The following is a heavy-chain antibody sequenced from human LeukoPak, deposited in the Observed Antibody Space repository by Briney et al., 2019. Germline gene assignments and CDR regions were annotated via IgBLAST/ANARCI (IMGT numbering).Heavy chain of an antibody. CDR2: IYWDDDK. CDR3: AHRLGKQWPTGGGFDY. D-gene: IGHD6-19*01. J-gene: IGHJ4*02. CDR1: GFSLSTSGVG. V-gene: IGHV2-5*02. Sequence: ESGPTLVKPTQTLTLTCTFSGFSLSTSGVGVGWIRQPPGKALEWLALIYWDDDKRYSPSLKSRLTITKDTSKNQVVLTMTNMDPVDTATYYCAHRLGKQWPTGGGFDYWGQGTLVTVSS.